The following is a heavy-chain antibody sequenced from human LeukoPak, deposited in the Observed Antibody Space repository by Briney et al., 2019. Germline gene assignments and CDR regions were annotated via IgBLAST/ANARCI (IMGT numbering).Heavy chain of an antibody. CDR3: ARPPTAMVRGVSRRSATYYFDY. J-gene: IGHJ4*02. D-gene: IGHD3-10*01. Sequence: GGSLRLSCAASGFTFSNYWMHWVRQDPGKGLVWVSAISGSGGSTYYADSAKGRFTISRDNSKNTLYLQMRSLRAADTAVYYCARPPTAMVRGVSRRSATYYFDYWGQGTLVTVSS. V-gene: IGHV3-23*01. CDR2: ISGSGGST. CDR1: GFTFSNYW.